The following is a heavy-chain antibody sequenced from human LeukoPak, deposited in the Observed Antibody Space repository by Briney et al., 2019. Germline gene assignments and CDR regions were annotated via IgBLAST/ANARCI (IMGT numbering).Heavy chain of an antibody. CDR1: GFTFNDYA. CDR3: ARHDSFIPY. Sequence: PGGSLRLSCAASGFTFNDYAMSWVRQAPGKGLEWVSGISDSGRTPYYTDSVKGRFTISRDNSKNTVYLQMRNLRADDTAVYFCARHDSFIPYWGQGIVVTASS. D-gene: IGHD3-16*02. CDR2: ISDSGRTP. V-gene: IGHV3-23*01. J-gene: IGHJ4*02.